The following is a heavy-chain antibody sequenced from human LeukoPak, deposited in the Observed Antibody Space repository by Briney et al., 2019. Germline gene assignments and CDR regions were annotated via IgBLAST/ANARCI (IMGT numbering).Heavy chain of an antibody. V-gene: IGHV1-18*01. CDR2: ISAYNGNT. Sequence: ASVKVSCKASGYTFTSYGISWVRHAPGQGLEWMGWISAYNGNTNYTQKLQGRVTMTTDTSTSTAYMELRSLRSDDTAVYYCARDCSSTSCFDYWGQGTLVTVSS. CDR3: ARDCSSTSCFDY. D-gene: IGHD2-2*01. J-gene: IGHJ4*02. CDR1: GYTFTSYG.